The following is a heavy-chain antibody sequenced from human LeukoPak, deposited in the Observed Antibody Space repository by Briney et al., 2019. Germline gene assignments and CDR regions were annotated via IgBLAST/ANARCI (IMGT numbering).Heavy chain of an antibody. Sequence: GGSLRLSCAVSGFTLSNYGMSWVRQAPGKGLEWVAGISGSGGRTNYADSVKGRFTISRDNPKNTLYLQMNSLRVEDTAVYFCAKRGVVIRVILVGFHKEAYYFDSWGQGALVTVSS. J-gene: IGHJ4*02. CDR3: AKRGVVIRVILVGFHKEAYYFDS. CDR1: GFTLSNYG. V-gene: IGHV3-23*01. CDR2: ISGSGGRT. D-gene: IGHD3-22*01.